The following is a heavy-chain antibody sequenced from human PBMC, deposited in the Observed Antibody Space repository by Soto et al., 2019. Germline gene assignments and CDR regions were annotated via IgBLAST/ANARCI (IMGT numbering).Heavy chain of an antibody. J-gene: IGHJ4*02. CDR2: VFYTGIT. CDR3: AKWGAAAGTT. CDR1: GGSISSYY. Sequence: VHFQEPGPGLVKPAEPRSPTSGVFGGSISSYYWIWIRHPPGKGLEWIGYVFYTGITKYNPSFKSRATISGDTSRNQFSLNLMSVTAADTAVYYCAKWGAAAGTTWGQGIRVNVSS. D-gene: IGHD6-25*01. V-gene: IGHV4-59*01.